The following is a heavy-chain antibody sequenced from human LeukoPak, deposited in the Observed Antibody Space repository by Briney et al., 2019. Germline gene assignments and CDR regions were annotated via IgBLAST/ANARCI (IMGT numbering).Heavy chain of an antibody. V-gene: IGHV3-48*02. D-gene: IGHD6-19*01. J-gene: IGHJ3*02. CDR3: ARQRTSGWYLGRAFDI. CDR2: ISSSSSTI. CDR1: GFTFSSYS. Sequence: GGSLRLSCAASGFTFSSYSMNWVRQAPGKGLEWVSYISSSSSTIYYADSVKGRFTISRDNAKNSLYLQMNSLRDEDTAVYYCARQRTSGWYLGRAFDIWGQGTMVTVSS.